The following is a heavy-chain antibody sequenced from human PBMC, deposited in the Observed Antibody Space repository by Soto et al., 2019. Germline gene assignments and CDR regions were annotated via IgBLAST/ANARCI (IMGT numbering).Heavy chain of an antibody. D-gene: IGHD4-17*01. CDR2: MSYDGSNN. V-gene: IGHV3-30*09. J-gene: IGHJ4*02. CDR1: GFTFRRYA. Sequence: QVQLVECGGGVVQPGRSLRLSCAASGFTFRRYAMHWVRQAPGKGLEWVAVMSYDGSNNYYADSVKGRFAISRDNSKNTLYLQMNSLRAEDTALYYCARESYGDQYFDSWGQGTLVTVSS. CDR3: ARESYGDQYFDS.